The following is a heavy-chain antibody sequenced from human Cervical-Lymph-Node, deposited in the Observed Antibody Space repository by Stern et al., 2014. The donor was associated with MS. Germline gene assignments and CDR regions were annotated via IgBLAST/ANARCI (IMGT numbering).Heavy chain of an antibody. CDR3: ARGLLGSENAFDI. Sequence: MQLVESGAEVKKPGAPPPPPPPPPPHTPTTPAISPAPHAPAPAPACTGWISAYNGNTNYAQKLQGRVTMTTDTSTSTAYMELRSLRSDDTAVYYCARGLLGSENAFDIWGQGTMVTVSS. J-gene: IGHJ3*02. CDR2: ISAYNGNT. D-gene: IGHD2-15*01. CDR1: PHTPTTPA. V-gene: IGHV1-18*04.